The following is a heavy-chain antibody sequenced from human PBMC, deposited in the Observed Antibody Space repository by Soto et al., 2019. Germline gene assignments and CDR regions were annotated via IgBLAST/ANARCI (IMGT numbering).Heavy chain of an antibody. Sequence: SVKVSCKASGVTFSSYAISWVRQAPGQGLEWMGGIIPIFGTANYAQKFQGRVTITADESTSTAYMQLSSLRSEDTAMYYCARVVGATTAVAFDIWGQGTMVTVSS. CDR3: ARVVGATTAVAFDI. D-gene: IGHD1-26*01. V-gene: IGHV1-69*13. CDR1: GVTFSSYA. CDR2: IIPIFGTA. J-gene: IGHJ3*02.